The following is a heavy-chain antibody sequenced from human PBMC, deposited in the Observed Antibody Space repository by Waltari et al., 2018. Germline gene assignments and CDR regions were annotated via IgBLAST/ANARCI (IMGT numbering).Heavy chain of an antibody. J-gene: IGHJ2*01. V-gene: IGHV3-7*01. Sequence: EVQLVESGGGLVQPGGSLRLSCAASGFTFSSYWMCWVRQAPGKGLEWVANIKQDGSEKYYVDSVKGRFTISRDNAKNSLYLQMNSLRAEDTAVYYCAREELLWFRELSWYFDLWGRGTLVTVSS. CDR3: AREELLWFRELSWYFDL. CDR2: IKQDGSEK. D-gene: IGHD3-10*01. CDR1: GFTFSSYW.